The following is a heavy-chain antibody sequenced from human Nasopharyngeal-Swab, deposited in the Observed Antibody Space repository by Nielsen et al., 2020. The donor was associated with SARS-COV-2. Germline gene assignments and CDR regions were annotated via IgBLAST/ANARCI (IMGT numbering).Heavy chain of an antibody. CDR3: ARQRFTYGSGSYQGGYYFDY. CDR1: GYSFTSYW. D-gene: IGHD3-10*01. CDR2: IYPGDSDT. J-gene: IGHJ4*02. Sequence: GESLKISCKGSGYSFTSYWIGWVRQMSGKGLEWMGIIYPGDSDTRYSPSFQGQVTISADKSISTAYLQWSSLKASDTAMYYCARQRFTYGSGSYQGGYYFDYWGQGTLVTVSS. V-gene: IGHV5-51*01.